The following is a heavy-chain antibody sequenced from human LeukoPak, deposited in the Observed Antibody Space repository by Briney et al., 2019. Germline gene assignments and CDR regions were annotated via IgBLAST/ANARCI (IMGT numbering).Heavy chain of an antibody. CDR3: ARAYSSGWYAEYFQH. D-gene: IGHD6-19*01. CDR1: GYTFTGYY. V-gene: IGHV1-2*02. Sequence: ASVKVSCKASGYTFTGYYMHWVRQAPGQGLEWMGWINPNSGGTNYAQKFQGRVTMTRDTPISTAYMELSRLRSDDTAVYYCARAYSSGWYAEYFQHWGQGTLVTVSS. CDR2: INPNSGGT. J-gene: IGHJ1*01.